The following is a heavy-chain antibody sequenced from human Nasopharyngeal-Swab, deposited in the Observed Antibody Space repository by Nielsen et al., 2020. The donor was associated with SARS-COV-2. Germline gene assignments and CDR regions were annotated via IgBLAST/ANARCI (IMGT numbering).Heavy chain of an antibody. Sequence: GGSLEIHCAASGFTLGSHDIHWVRQPTGKGLEWVSGIDTAGETYYADSVNGRYTISREDVKSFLYLQMNSLRVEDSGVYYCARGRGGYYNLDYWGQGTLVTVSP. J-gene: IGHJ4*02. CDR1: GFTLGSHD. V-gene: IGHV3-13*04. CDR2: IDTAGET. CDR3: ARGRGGYYNLDY. D-gene: IGHD3-9*01.